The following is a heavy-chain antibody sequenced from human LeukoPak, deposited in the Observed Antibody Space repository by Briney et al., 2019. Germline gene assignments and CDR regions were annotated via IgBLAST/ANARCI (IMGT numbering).Heavy chain of an antibody. CDR3: ARVGAARPVYYYYMDV. Sequence: GRSLRLSCAASGFTFSSYAMHWVRQAPGKGLEWVAVISYDGSNKYYADSVKGRFTISRDNSKNTLYLQMNSLRAEDTAVYYCARVGAARPVYYYYMDVWGKGTTVTVSS. D-gene: IGHD6-6*01. J-gene: IGHJ6*03. CDR1: GFTFSSYA. V-gene: IGHV3-30-3*01. CDR2: ISYDGSNK.